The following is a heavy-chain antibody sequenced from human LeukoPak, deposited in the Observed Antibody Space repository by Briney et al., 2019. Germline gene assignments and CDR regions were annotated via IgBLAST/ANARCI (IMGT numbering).Heavy chain of an antibody. CDR3: ARERGVTYYYGSGSYPDY. V-gene: IGHV4-61*02. D-gene: IGHD3-10*01. CDR2: IYTSGST. Sequence: SQTLSLTCTVSGGSISSDGYYWSWIRQPAGKGLEWIGRIYTSGSTNYNPSLKSRVTISVDTAKNQFSLKLSSVTAADTAVCYCARERGVTYYYGSGSYPDYWGQGTLVAVSS. CDR1: GGSISSDGYY. J-gene: IGHJ4*02.